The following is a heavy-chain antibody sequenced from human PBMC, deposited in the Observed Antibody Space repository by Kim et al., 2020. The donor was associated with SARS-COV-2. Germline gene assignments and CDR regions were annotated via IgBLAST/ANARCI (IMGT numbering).Heavy chain of an antibody. CDR3: SRHSGKHGDRGFDN. Sequence: GGSLRLSCAASGFTFSASAMHWVRQDSGKGLEWVGSIRSKPNNYATSYAASVTGTFTISRDDSTNTVYLQMDSLKTDDTAVYFCSRHSGKHGDRGFDNWGQGTLVTVSS. CDR2: IRSKPNNYAT. V-gene: IGHV3-73*01. J-gene: IGHJ4*02. D-gene: IGHD4-17*01. CDR1: GFTFSASA.